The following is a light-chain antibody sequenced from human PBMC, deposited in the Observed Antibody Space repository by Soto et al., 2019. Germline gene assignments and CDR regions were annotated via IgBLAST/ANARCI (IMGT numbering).Light chain of an antibody. J-gene: IGKJ5*01. CDR2: GAS. Sequence: DIQMTQSPSSVSASVGDSVTITCRASQGITSWLAWYQQKPGKAPKLLIYGASSLQSAVPSKFTCSGADTDFALTSSSLQLEDFTTYDGQQSKRLPPGVGQGPRLEL. CDR3: QQSKRLPPG. V-gene: IGKV1-12*01. CDR1: QGITSW.